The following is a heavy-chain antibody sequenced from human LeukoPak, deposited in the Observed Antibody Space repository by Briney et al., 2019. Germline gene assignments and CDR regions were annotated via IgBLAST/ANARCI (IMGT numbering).Heavy chain of an antibody. Sequence: SETLFLTCTVSGGSISSSSYYWGWIRQPPGKGLEWIGYIYYSGSTNYNPSLKSRVTISVDTSKNQFSLKLSSVTAADTAVYYCAREGYVWGSYRYHAFDIWGQGTMVTVSS. CDR3: AREGYVWGSYRYHAFDI. V-gene: IGHV4-61*01. D-gene: IGHD3-16*02. CDR1: GGSISSSSYY. CDR2: IYYSGST. J-gene: IGHJ3*02.